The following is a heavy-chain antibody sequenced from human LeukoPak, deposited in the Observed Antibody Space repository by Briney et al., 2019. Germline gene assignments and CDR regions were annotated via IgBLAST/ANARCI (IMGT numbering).Heavy chain of an antibody. J-gene: IGHJ5*02. Sequence: SQTLSLTCAISGDSVSSNIAAWNWIRQSPSRGLEWLGRTYYRSKWFSDYALSVKSRITISPDTSKNRFSLQLNSVTPEDTAVYYCARERDGYNFGWFDPWGQGTLVTVSS. V-gene: IGHV6-1*01. CDR1: GDSVSSNIAA. CDR3: ARERDGYNFGWFDP. CDR2: TYYRSKWFS. D-gene: IGHD5-24*01.